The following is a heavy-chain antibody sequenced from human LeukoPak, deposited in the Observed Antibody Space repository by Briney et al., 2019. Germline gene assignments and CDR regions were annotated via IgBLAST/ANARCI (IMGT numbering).Heavy chain of an antibody. CDR3: AGNFDCSSTSCYYNYGMDV. V-gene: IGHV4-4*07. D-gene: IGHD2-2*01. J-gene: IGHJ6*02. CDR2: IYTSGST. CDR1: GFTFSDYY. Sequence: TGGSLRLSCAASGFTFSDYYWSWIRQPAGKGLEWIGRIYTSGSTNYNPPLKSRVTMSVDTSKNQFSLKLSSVTAADTAVYYCAGNFDCSSTSCYYNYGMDVWGQGTTVTVSS.